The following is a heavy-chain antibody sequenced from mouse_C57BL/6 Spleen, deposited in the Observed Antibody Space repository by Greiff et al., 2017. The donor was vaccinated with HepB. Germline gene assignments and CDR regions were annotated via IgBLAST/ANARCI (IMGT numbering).Heavy chain of an antibody. V-gene: IGHV5-4*01. J-gene: IGHJ3*01. D-gene: IGHD1-1*01. CDR3: ARDASFMTTVVEKFAY. CDR2: ISDGGSYT. Sequence: EVQVVESGGGLVKPGGSLKLSCAASGFTFSSYAMSWVRQTPEKRLEWVATISDGGSYTYSPDNVKGRFTISRDNAKNNLYLQMSHLKSEDTAMYYCARDASFMTTVVEKFAYWGQGTRVTVSA. CDR1: GFTFSSYA.